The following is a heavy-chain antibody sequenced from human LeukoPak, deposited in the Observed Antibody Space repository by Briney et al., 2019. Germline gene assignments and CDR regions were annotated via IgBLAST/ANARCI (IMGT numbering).Heavy chain of an antibody. D-gene: IGHD3-22*01. V-gene: IGHV4-34*01. CDR2: INHSGST. Sequence: SSETLSLTCAVYGRSFSGYYWSWIRQPPGKGLEWIGEINHSGSTNYNPSLKSRVTISVDTSKNQFSLKLSSVTAADTAVYYCASRGINYDSSGYPYYFDYWGQGTLVTVSS. CDR1: GRSFSGYY. CDR3: ASRGINYDSSGYPYYFDY. J-gene: IGHJ4*02.